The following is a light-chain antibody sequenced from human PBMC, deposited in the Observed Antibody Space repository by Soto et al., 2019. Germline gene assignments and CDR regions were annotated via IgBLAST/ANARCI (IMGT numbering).Light chain of an antibody. J-gene: IGLJ2*01. CDR1: SSDVGAYIY. Sequence: QSALTQPPSASGSPGQSVNISCTGTSSDVGAYIYVSWYQQHPGTAPKLIIYEVNKRPSGVPDRFSGSRSGNTASLTVSGLQPEDAADYYCISYAGNHNLVFGGGTKVTVL. CDR3: ISYAGNHNLV. CDR2: EVN. V-gene: IGLV2-8*01.